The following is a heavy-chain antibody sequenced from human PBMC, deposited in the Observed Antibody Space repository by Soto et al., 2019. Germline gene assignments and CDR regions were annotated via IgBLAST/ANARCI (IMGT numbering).Heavy chain of an antibody. J-gene: IGHJ5*02. CDR2: ISGSGGST. CDR3: AKDGVDIVAKRKGGFDP. V-gene: IGHV3-23*01. Sequence: GGSLRLSCAASGFTFSSYAMSWVRQAPGKGLEWVSAISGSGGSTYYADSVKGRFTISRDNSKNTLYLQMNSLRAEDTAVYYCAKDGVDIVAKRKGGFDPWGQGTLVTVSS. D-gene: IGHD5-12*01. CDR1: GFTFSSYA.